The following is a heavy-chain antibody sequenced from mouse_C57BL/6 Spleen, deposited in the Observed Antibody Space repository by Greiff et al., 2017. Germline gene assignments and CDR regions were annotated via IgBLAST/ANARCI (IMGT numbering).Heavy chain of an antibody. CDR3: ARSRQLRLQYYAMDY. J-gene: IGHJ4*01. V-gene: IGHV1-64*01. D-gene: IGHD3-2*02. CDR1: GYTFTSYW. Sequence: QVQLQQSGAELVKPGASVKLSCKASGYTFTSYWMHWVKQRPGQGLEWIGMIHPNSGSTNYNEKFKSKATLTVDKSSSTAYMQLSSLTSEDSAVYYCARSRQLRLQYYAMDYWGQGTSVTVSS. CDR2: IHPNSGST.